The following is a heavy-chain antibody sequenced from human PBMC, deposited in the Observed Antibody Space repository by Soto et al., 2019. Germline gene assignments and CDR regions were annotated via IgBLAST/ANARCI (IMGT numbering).Heavy chain of an antibody. J-gene: IGHJ4*02. D-gene: IGHD2-21*02. V-gene: IGHV3-33*01. CDR2: IWYDGSNK. Sequence: GGSLRLSCAASGFTFSSYGMHWVRQAPGKGLEWVAVIWYDGSNKYYADSVKGRFTISRDNSKNTLYLQMNSLRAEDTAVYYCAPTSSADYYCDYWGQGTLVTVSS. CDR3: APTSSADYYCDY. CDR1: GFTFSSYG.